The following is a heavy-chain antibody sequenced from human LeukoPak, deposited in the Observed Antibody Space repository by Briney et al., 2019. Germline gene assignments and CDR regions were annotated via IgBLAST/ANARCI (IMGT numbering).Heavy chain of an antibody. D-gene: IGHD5-24*01. CDR1: GFTFSSYS. Sequence: GGSLRCSGAASGFTFSSYSMNWVRQAPGKGLEWDSSISSSSSYIYYADSVKGRFTISRDNANNSLYLQMNSLRAEDTAVYYCAREYGDGYNWGGFDYWGQGTLVTVSS. V-gene: IGHV3-21*01. J-gene: IGHJ4*02. CDR2: ISSSSSYI. CDR3: AREYGDGYNWGGFDY.